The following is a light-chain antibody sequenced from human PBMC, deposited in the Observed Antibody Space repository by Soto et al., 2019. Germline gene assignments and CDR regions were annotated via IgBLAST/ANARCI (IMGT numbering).Light chain of an antibody. CDR3: QQYYSTPRT. CDR1: QSVLYSSNNQNY. V-gene: IGKV4-1*01. J-gene: IGKJ3*01. Sequence: DIVMTQSPDSLAVSLGERATINCKSSQSVLYSSNNQNYLAWYQQKPGQPPKLLIYLASTRESGVPDRFSGSGDGTDVTLTISSLQAEDVAVYYCQQYYSTPRTFGPGTKVDIK. CDR2: LAS.